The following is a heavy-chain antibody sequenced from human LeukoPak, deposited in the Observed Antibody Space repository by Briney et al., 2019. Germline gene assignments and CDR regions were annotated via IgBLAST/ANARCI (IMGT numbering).Heavy chain of an antibody. Sequence: QPGGSLRLSCAISGFTFSNFWMSWVRQAPGRGVEWVANIHPEGNEKYHLESVKGRFTISRDNINNLLFLQMNALRVEDTAIYYCARGDDFSGDHWGQGTLVTVSS. CDR2: IHPEGNEK. CDR1: GFTFSNFW. CDR3: ARGDDFSGDH. J-gene: IGHJ4*02. V-gene: IGHV3-7*04. D-gene: IGHD1-1*01.